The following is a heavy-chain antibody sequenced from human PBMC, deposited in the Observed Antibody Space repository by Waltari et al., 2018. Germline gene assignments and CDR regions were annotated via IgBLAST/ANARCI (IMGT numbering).Heavy chain of an antibody. J-gene: IGHJ3*02. CDR2: ISGSGVRT. CDR1: GFTFSSYA. CDR3: AKYDGSPLIQPILGAFDI. V-gene: IGHV3-23*04. D-gene: IGHD5-18*01. Sequence: EVQLVESGGGLVQPGGSLRISCAASGFTFSSYAMSWVRQAPGKGLWWVSAISGSGVRTYYADSLKGRFTIARDNSKNTLYLQMNSLRAEDTVVYYCAKYDGSPLIQPILGAFDIWGQGTMVTVSS.